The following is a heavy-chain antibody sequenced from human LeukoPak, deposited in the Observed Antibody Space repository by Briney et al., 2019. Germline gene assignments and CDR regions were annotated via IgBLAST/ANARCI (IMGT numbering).Heavy chain of an antibody. Sequence: SETLSLTCTASGGSISSYYWSWIRQPPGKGLEWIGYIYHSGSTKYNPSLKSRVTISVDTSKSQFSLKLSSVTAADTAVYYCARDGYSGNDGLWGQGTLATVSS. CDR3: ARDGYSGNDGL. CDR2: IYHSGST. J-gene: IGHJ4*02. V-gene: IGHV4-59*01. CDR1: GGSISSYY. D-gene: IGHD5-12*01.